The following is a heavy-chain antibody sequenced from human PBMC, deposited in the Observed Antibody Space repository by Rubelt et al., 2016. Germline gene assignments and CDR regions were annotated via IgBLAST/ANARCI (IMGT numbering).Heavy chain of an antibody. Sequence: QITLKESGPTLVKPTQTLTLTCTFSGFSLSTNGVGVGWIRQPPGKALEWLALIYWDDDKRYSPSLSSRPTITKDTSKNQVVLKMTKMDPVETATIYCVHRRLAIAVTGTLFDFWGQGNLVTVSS. D-gene: IGHD6-19*01. J-gene: IGHJ4*02. CDR1: GFSLSTNGVG. CDR2: IYWDDDK. V-gene: IGHV2-5*02. CDR3: VHRRLAIAVTGTLFDF.